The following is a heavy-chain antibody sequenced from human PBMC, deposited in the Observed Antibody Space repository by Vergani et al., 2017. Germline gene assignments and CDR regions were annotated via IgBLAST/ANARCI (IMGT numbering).Heavy chain of an antibody. CDR1: GYTVSKYD. V-gene: IGHV1-8*01. CDR3: ARGYIMDV. Sequence: QVQLVQSGAEVKTPGASVKVSCKASGYTVSKYDFNWVRQATGQGLEWMGWMNLSSGNTGYAQKFQGRVVMTRDTSINTAYMEVSSLRPDDTAVYYCARGYIMDVWVQGTAVTVSS. D-gene: IGHD5-12*01. CDR2: MNLSSGNT. J-gene: IGHJ6*02.